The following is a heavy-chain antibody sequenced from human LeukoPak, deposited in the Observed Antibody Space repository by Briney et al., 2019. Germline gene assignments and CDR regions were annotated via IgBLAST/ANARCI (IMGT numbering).Heavy chain of an antibody. D-gene: IGHD6-19*01. CDR1: GYAFTSYG. CDR3: ARAEAVAGYVYYYYGMDV. Sequence: ASVTLSFTASGYAFTSYGISWMRQAPGQGLEWMWWICAYNGNTNYAQKLQGRVTMTTDTSTTTAYMELRSLRSDDTAVYYCARAEAVAGYVYYYYGMDVWGQGTTVTVSS. V-gene: IGHV1-18*01. J-gene: IGHJ6*02. CDR2: ICAYNGNT.